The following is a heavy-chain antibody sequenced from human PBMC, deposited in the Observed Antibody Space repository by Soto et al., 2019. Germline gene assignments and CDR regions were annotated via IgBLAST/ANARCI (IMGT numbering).Heavy chain of an antibody. CDR3: ARDLGEIRFNDYGDYFRDRVFGY. CDR1: GYTFTGYY. D-gene: IGHD4-17*01. Sequence: ASVKVSCKASGYTFTGYYMHWVRQAPGQGLEWMGWINPNSGGTNYAQKFQGWVTMTRDTSISTAYMELSRLRSDDTAVYYCARDLGEIRFNDYGDYFRDRVFGYWGQGTMVTVSS. J-gene: IGHJ4*02. CDR2: INPNSGGT. V-gene: IGHV1-2*04.